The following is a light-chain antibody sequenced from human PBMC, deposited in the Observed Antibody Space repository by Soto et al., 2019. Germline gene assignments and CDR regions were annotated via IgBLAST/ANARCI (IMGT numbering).Light chain of an antibody. CDR2: KAS. CDR3: QHYNSNSEA. J-gene: IGKJ1*01. V-gene: IGKV1-5*03. CDR1: QTISSW. Sequence: DIQMTQSPSTLSGSVGDRVTITCRASQTISSWLAWYQQKPGKAPKLLIYKASTLKSGVPSRFSGSGSGTEFTLTITSMQTADFATYYCQHYNSNSEAFGQGTKVDI.